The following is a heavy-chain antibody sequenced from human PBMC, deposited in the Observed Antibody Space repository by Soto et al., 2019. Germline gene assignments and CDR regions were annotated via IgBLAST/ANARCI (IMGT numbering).Heavy chain of an antibody. Sequence: EVQLLESGGGLAQPGGSLTLSCAASGFTFRDYTMTWVRQAPGQVLECISVILSDYNTFYAGSVRGRFTISRDNSKSTIYLEMNRLRAEDTAVYYCARITNGYFGYWGQGALVTVSS. J-gene: IGHJ4*02. D-gene: IGHD1-20*01. CDR3: ARITNGYFGY. V-gene: IGHV3-23*03. CDR2: ILSDYNT. CDR1: GFTFRDYT.